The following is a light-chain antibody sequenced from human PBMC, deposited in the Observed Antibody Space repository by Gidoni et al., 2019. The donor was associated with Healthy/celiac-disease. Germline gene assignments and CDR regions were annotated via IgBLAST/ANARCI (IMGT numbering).Light chain of an antibody. CDR2: DAS. CDR1: QGISND. CDR3: QQYDNPPIT. Sequence: IHMTQSPASLSASVGDRVTITCPASQGISNDLNWYQQKPGKAPKLLIYDASNLETGVPSRFSGSGSGTDFTFTISSLQPEDIATYYCQQYDNPPITFGEXTRLEIK. J-gene: IGKJ5*01. V-gene: IGKV1-33*01.